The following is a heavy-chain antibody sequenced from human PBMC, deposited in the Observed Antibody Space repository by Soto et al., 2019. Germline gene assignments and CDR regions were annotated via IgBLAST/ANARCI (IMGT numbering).Heavy chain of an antibody. CDR2: INPSGGST. CDR1: GYTFTSYY. Sequence: AASVKVSCKASGYTFTSYYIHWVRQAPGQGLEWMGIINPSGGSTGYAQKFQGRVTMTSDTSTSTVYMELSSLRSEDTAVYYCAREQQLVLSPHFDYWGQGTLVTVSS. J-gene: IGHJ4*02. D-gene: IGHD6-13*01. V-gene: IGHV1-46*03. CDR3: AREQQLVLSPHFDY.